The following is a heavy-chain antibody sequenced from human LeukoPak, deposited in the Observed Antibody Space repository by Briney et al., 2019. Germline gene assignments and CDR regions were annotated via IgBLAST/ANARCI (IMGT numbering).Heavy chain of an antibody. CDR2: ISAYNGNT. Sequence: ASVKVSCKASGYTFTSYGISWVRQAPGQGLEWMGWISAYNGNTNYAQKLQGRVTMTTDTSTSTAYMELSSLRSDDTAVYYCARAPWVAVAGTGYYYYYMDVWGKGTTVTISS. J-gene: IGHJ6*03. CDR3: ARAPWVAVAGTGYYYYYMDV. V-gene: IGHV1-18*01. D-gene: IGHD6-19*01. CDR1: GYTFTSYG.